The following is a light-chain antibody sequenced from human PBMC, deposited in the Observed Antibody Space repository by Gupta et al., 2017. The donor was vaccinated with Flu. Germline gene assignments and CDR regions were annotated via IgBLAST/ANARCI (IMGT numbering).Light chain of an antibody. J-gene: IGKJ2*01. V-gene: IGKV3-11*01. Sequence: VLTQSPATLSLSPGDRATLSCRASQPIDFYLAWYQQRPGQAPRLLIYDTYNRATGTPARFSGSGSGTDFTLTVSSLEPEDFAVYYCQQRDSWPSDFGQGTPLEI. CDR3: QQRDSWPSD. CDR1: QPIDFY. CDR2: DTY.